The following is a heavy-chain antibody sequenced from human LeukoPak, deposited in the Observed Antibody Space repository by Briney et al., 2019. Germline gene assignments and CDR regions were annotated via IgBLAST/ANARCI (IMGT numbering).Heavy chain of an antibody. CDR3: ARLSVTTTFFDY. V-gene: IGHV4-59*08. D-gene: IGHD4-17*01. CDR2: IYYSGSA. CDR1: GGSISSYY. Sequence: PSETLSLTCTVSGGSISSYYRSWIRQPPGKGLEWIGYIYYSGSANYNPSLKSRATISVDTSKKQFSLKVSSVTAADTAVYYCARLSVTTTFFDYWGQGTLVTVSS. J-gene: IGHJ4*02.